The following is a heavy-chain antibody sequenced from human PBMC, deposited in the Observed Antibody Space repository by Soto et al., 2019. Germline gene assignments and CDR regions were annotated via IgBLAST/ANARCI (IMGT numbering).Heavy chain of an antibody. J-gene: IGHJ4*02. V-gene: IGHV2-5*01. D-gene: IGHD3-10*01. CDR3: AHRGGATVGLYYFDY. Sequence: PTQTLTLTCTFSGFSLSTTGVGVSWIRQSPGKALEWLALIYWHDDKRYSPSLSSRLSITKDTSKNQVVLTMTDMDPVDTATYYCAHRGGATVGLYYFDYWGQGALVTVSS. CDR2: IYWHDDK. CDR1: GFSLSTTGVG.